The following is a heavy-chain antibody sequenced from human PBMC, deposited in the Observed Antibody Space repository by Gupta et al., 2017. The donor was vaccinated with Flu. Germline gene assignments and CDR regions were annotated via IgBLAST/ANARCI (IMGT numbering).Heavy chain of an antibody. D-gene: IGHD3-22*01. CDR1: GFTFSSYG. Sequence: QVQLVESGGGVVQPGRSLRLSYAASGFTFSSYGMHWVRQAPGKGLEWVAVIWYDGSNKYYADSVKGRFTISRDNSKNTLYLQMNSLRAEDTAVYYCARGGSGYSVSAEYFQHWGQGTLVTVSS. J-gene: IGHJ1*01. CDR3: ARGGSGYSVSAEYFQH. V-gene: IGHV3-33*01. CDR2: IWYDGSNK.